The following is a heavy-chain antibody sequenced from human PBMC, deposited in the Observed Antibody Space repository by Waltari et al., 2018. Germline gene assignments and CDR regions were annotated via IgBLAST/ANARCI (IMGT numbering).Heavy chain of an antibody. D-gene: IGHD4-17*01. CDR1: GFTFSSYS. CDR2: ISSSSRTI. CDR3: ARDDDYGDYVDV. V-gene: IGHV3-48*01. J-gene: IGHJ3*01. Sequence: EVQLVESGGGLVQPGGSLRLSCAASGFTFSSYSMNWVRQAPGKGLEWVSYISSSSRTIYYADSVKGRFTISRDNAKNSLYLQMNSLRAEDTAVYYCARDDDYGDYVDVWGQGTMVTVSS.